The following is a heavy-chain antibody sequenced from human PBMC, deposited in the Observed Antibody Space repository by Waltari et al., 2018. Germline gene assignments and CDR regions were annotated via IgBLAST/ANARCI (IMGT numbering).Heavy chain of an antibody. CDR2: ISNDGSNK. V-gene: IGHV3-30-3*01. CDR3: ARDLLKVVIAIQYYFDY. Sequence: QVQLVESGGGVVQPGRSLRLSCAASGFTFSSYAMHWVRPAPGKGLEGVAVISNDGSNKYYADSVKGRFTISRDNSKNTLYLQMNSLRAEDTAVYYCARDLLKVVIAIQYYFDYWGQGTLVTVSS. J-gene: IGHJ4*02. D-gene: IGHD2-21*01. CDR1: GFTFSSYA.